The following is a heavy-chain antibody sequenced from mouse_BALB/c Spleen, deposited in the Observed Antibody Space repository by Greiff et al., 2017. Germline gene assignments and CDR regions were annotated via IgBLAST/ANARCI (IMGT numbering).Heavy chain of an antibody. J-gene: IGHJ4*01. D-gene: IGHD3-1*01. CDR3: ARSPSGYYAMDY. Sequence: EVHLVESGGGLVQPGGSRKLSCAASGFTFSSFGMHWVRQAPEKGLEWVAYISSGSSTIYYADTVKGRFTISRDNPKNTLFLQMTSLRSEDTAMYYCARSPSGYYAMDYWGQGTSVTVSS. V-gene: IGHV5-17*02. CDR1: GFTFSSFG. CDR2: ISSGSSTI.